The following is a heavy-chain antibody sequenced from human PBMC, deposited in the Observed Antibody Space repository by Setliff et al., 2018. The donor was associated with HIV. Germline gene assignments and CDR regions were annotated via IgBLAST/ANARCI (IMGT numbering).Heavy chain of an antibody. CDR1: GGTFNNFA. Sequence: SVKVSCKPSGGTFNNFAISWVRQAPGQGLEWMGGTIPMFGRVNYAQKLQGRVTITADESTNTAYMELSSLRAEDTAVYFCARGVAISYYGSGTYLGHWGQGTLVTVSS. CDR3: ARGVAISYYGSGTYLGH. V-gene: IGHV1-69*13. J-gene: IGHJ4*02. CDR2: TIPMFGRV. D-gene: IGHD3-10*01.